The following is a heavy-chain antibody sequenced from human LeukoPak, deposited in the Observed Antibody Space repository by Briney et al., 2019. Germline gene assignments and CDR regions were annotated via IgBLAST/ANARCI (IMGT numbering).Heavy chain of an antibody. CDR1: GYTFTSYY. D-gene: IGHD1-26*01. CDR3: ARDNSVGDNAWWFDP. Sequence: EASVKVSCKASGYTFTSYYMHWVRQAPGQGLEWMGLINPTGGSTGYAQKFQCRVTMTRDMSTSTDYMELSSLRSEDTAIYYCARDNSVGDNAWWFDPWGQGTLVTVSS. J-gene: IGHJ5*02. CDR2: INPTGGST. V-gene: IGHV1-46*01.